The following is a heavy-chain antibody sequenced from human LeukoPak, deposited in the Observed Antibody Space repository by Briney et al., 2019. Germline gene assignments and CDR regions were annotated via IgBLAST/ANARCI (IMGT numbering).Heavy chain of an antibody. CDR1: GGSISSYY. CDR3: ARSNWNYDGHFDY. CDR2: IYYSGST. D-gene: IGHD1-7*01. V-gene: IGHV4-59*01. J-gene: IGHJ4*02. Sequence: SETLSLTCTVSGGSISSYYWSWIRQPPGKGLEWIGYIYYSGSTNCNPSLKSRVTISVDTSKNQFSLQLSSVTAADTAVYYCARSNWNYDGHFDYWGQGTLVTVSS.